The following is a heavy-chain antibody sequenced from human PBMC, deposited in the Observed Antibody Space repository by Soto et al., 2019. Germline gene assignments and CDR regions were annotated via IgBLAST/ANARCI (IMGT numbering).Heavy chain of an antibody. Sequence: GGSLRLSCAASGFTFSSYAMHWARQAPGKGLEWVAVISYDGRKKDYADSVKGRFTISRDNSNNTVYLQMNGLRAEDTAVYYCARGCSSNDCHTNYYYYYAMDVWGQGTTVTVSS. CDR2: ISYDGRKK. CDR3: ARGCSSNDCHTNYYYYYAMDV. V-gene: IGHV3-30*04. J-gene: IGHJ6*02. D-gene: IGHD2-2*01. CDR1: GFTFSSYA.